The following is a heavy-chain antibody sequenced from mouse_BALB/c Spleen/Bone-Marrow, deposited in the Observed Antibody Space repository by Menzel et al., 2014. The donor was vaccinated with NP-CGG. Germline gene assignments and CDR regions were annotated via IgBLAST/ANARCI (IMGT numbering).Heavy chain of an antibody. CDR3: ARGADYEGAMDY. CDR1: GFSLTRYG. D-gene: IGHD2-13*01. V-gene: IGHV2-9*02. Sequence: VQLQDSRPGLVAPSKSLSLTCTVSGFSLTRYGVHWVRQPPGKVLEWLGVIWAGGSTNYKSALMSRLSISKDNSKSQVFLKRNSLQTYDTAMYYCARGADYEGAMDYLGQGTSVTVSS. CDR2: IWAGGST. J-gene: IGHJ4*01.